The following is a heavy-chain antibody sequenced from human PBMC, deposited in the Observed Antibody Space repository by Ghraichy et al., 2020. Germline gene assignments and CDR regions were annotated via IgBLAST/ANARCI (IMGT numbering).Heavy chain of an antibody. D-gene: IGHD1-14*01. Sequence: GGSLRLSCAASGFTVSSSYVSWLRQAPGKGLDWVSAIYGGGATSYEDSGKGRFTISRDNSKNTLFLQMNSRRAEETAIYYCAKMPEGNWFDLWGQGTLVTVSS. CDR2: IYGGGAT. CDR3: AKMPEGNWFDL. J-gene: IGHJ5*02. V-gene: IGHV3-53*01. CDR1: GFTVSSSY.